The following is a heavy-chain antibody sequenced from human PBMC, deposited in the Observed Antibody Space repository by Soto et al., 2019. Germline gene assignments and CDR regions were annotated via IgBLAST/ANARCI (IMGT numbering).Heavy chain of an antibody. Sequence: GGSLRLSCAASGFTFSSQWLHWVRQAPGKGLVWISRINNDGTSTNYADSVKGRFTISRDNSKNTMYLQMNSLRAEDTAVYYCAKELRGYNWNYFDYWGQGTLVTVSS. CDR3: AKELRGYNWNYFDY. D-gene: IGHD1-20*01. CDR2: INNDGTST. CDR1: GFTFSSQW. V-gene: IGHV3-74*01. J-gene: IGHJ4*02.